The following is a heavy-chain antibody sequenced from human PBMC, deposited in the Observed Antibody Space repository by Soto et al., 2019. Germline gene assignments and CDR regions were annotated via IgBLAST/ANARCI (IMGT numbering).Heavy chain of an antibody. Sequence: GSLRLSCAASGFTFSTYALSWVRQAPGKGLEWVSAISANGQGIYYADSVRGRFTISRDNSKNTIFLHMDSLRAEDTAVYYCAKDRNYPRDQFHYWGQGTLVTVSS. J-gene: IGHJ4*02. CDR3: AKDRNYPRDQFHY. CDR1: GFTFSTYA. V-gene: IGHV3-23*01. D-gene: IGHD1-7*01. CDR2: ISANGQGI.